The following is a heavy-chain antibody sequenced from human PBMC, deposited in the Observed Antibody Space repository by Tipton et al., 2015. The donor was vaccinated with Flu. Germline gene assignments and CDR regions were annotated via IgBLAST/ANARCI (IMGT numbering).Heavy chain of an antibody. D-gene: IGHD4-23*01. CDR1: GYSISSGYY. CDR2: IYHSGST. Sequence: GLVKPSETLSLTCTVSGYSISSGYYWGWIRQPPGKGLEWIGSIYHSGSTYYNPSLKSRVTISVDTSKNQFSLKLSSVTAADTAVYYCARWGFIYGGNTHEWFDPWGQGTLVTVSS. V-gene: IGHV4-38-2*02. J-gene: IGHJ5*02. CDR3: ARWGFIYGGNTHEWFDP.